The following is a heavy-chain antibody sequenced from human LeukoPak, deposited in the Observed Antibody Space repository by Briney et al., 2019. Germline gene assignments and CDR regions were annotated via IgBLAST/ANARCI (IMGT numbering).Heavy chain of an antibody. CDR2: ISAYNGNT. V-gene: IGHV1-18*01. CDR1: GYTFTSYG. CDR3: ARVSRQWLVRYYYYYMDV. D-gene: IGHD6-19*01. Sequence: GASVKVSCKASGYTFTSYGISWVRQAPGQGLEWMGWISAYNGNTNYAQKLQGRVTMTTDTSTSTAYMELRSLRSDDTAVYYCARVSRQWLVRYYYYYMDVWGKGTTVTISS. J-gene: IGHJ6*03.